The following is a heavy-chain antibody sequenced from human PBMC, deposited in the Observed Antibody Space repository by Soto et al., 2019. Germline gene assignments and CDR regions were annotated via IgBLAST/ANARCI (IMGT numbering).Heavy chain of an antibody. V-gene: IGHV4-4*07. J-gene: IGHJ5*02. CDR2: IFPNGNT. CDR1: RGYVNTFH. Sequence: SETLSLTCTVSRGYVNTFHWGWVRQPAGKGLEWIGRIFPNGNTDYSPSLKSRVTLSVDTSKNQISLNLTSVTAADMAVYYCARGYSSFWSHDHWFDPWGQGILVTVSS. CDR3: ARGYSSFWSHDHWFDP. D-gene: IGHD3-22*01.